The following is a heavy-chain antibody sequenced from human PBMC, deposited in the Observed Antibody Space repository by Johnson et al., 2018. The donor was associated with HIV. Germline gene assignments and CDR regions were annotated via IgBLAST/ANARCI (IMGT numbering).Heavy chain of an antibody. V-gene: IGHV3-30*04. CDR2: MSYDGSNQ. D-gene: IGHD1-26*01. Sequence: VQLVESGGGVVQPGMSLRVSCAASGFTFSSYAMHWVRQAPGRGLEWVAVMSYDGSNQYYADSVTGRFTISRDNSKNTLYLQMNSLRAEDTAVYYGARDRGWELLLGAFDIWGQGTMVTVSS. CDR3: ARDRGWELLLGAFDI. J-gene: IGHJ3*02. CDR1: GFTFSSYA.